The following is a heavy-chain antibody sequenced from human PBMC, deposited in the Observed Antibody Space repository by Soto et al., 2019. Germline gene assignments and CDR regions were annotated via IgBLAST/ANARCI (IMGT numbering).Heavy chain of an antibody. CDR1: GFTVSSNY. J-gene: IGHJ4*02. CDR3: ARSPLVRAPKY. CDR2: IYSGGST. V-gene: IGHV3-53*01. Sequence: GGSLRLSCAASGFTVSSNYMSWVRQAPGKGLEWVSVIYSGGSTYYADSVKGRFTVSRDISKNTLFLQMNSLRAEDTAVYYCARSPLVRAPKYWGQGTLVTVSS. D-gene: IGHD1-26*01.